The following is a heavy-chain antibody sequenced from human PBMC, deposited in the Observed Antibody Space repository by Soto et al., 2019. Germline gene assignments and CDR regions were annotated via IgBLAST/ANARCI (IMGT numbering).Heavy chain of an antibody. CDR2: IYYSGST. J-gene: IGHJ3*02. D-gene: IGHD3-10*01. CDR3: ASRITMVRGVTTDAFDI. V-gene: IGHV4-39*01. CDR1: GGSISSSSYY. Sequence: PSETLSLTCTVSGGSISSSSYYWGWIRQPPGKGLEWIGSIYYSGSTYYNPSLKSRVTISVDTSKNQFSLKLSSVTAADTVVYYCASRITMVRGVTTDAFDIWGQGTMVTVSS.